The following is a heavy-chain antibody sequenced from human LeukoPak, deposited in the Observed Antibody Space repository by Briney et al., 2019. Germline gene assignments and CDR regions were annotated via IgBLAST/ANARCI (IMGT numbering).Heavy chain of an antibody. CDR1: GGTFSSYA. J-gene: IGHJ4*02. Sequence: SVKVSCKASGGTFSSYAISWVRQAPGQGLEWMGRIIPIFGTANYAQKFQGRVTITTDESTSTAYMELSSLRSEDTAAYYCARDTSDTAMGHWGQGTLVTVSS. D-gene: IGHD5-18*01. V-gene: IGHV1-69*05. CDR3: ARDTSDTAMGH. CDR2: IIPIFGTA.